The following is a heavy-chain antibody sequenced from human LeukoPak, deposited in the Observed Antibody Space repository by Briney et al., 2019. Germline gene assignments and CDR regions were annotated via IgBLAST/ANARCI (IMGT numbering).Heavy chain of an antibody. CDR3: ARGHIAPQRQFIARRGLRTVSRFDP. Sequence: SGTLSLTSTVSSGSLSNYYWTWIRQSPGKGLEWIASIYSTGKTNSNPSLQSRVTISLDTSNHQLSLKMTSVISADTAVYYCARGHIAPQRQFIARRGLRTVSRFDPWGQGTLVLVS. CDR1: SGSLSNYY. CDR2: IYSTGKT. V-gene: IGHV4-59*01. J-gene: IGHJ5*02. D-gene: IGHD5-24*01.